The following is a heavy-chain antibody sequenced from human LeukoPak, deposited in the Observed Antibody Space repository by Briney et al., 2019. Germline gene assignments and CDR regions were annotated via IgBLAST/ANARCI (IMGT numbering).Heavy chain of an antibody. D-gene: IGHD1-26*01. CDR2: ISAYNGNT. J-gene: IGHJ6*02. CDR1: GYTFTSYG. CDR3: ATDLSGSRDLTWYGMDV. V-gene: IGHV1-18*01. Sequence: ASVKVSCKASGYTFTSYGISWVRQAPGQGLEWMGWISAYNGNTNYAQKLQGRVTMTEDTSTDTAYMELSSLRSEDTAVYYCATDLSGSRDLTWYGMDVWGQGTTVTVSS.